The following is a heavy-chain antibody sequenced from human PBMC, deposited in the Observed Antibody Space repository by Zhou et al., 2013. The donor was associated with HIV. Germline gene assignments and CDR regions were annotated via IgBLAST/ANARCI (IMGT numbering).Heavy chain of an antibody. D-gene: IGHD5-12*01. CDR1: GGTFARYA. Sequence: QAQLLQSGAEVKTPGSSVKVSCKAPGGTFARYALTWVRQAPGHGLEWVGVIIPLIGSTNYAQKFQGRVAISADEATSTAYLDLSSLRSEDTAVYYCARVRDGYNSGEYYFDSWGQGTLVTVSS. V-gene: IGHV1-69*12. CDR3: ARVRDGYNSGEYYFDS. CDR2: IIPLIGST. J-gene: IGHJ4*02.